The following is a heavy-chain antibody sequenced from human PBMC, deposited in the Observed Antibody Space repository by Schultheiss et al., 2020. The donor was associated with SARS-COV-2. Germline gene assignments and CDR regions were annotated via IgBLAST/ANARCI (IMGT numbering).Heavy chain of an antibody. J-gene: IGHJ5*02. V-gene: IGHV4-61*08. CDR2: INHSGST. Sequence: SETLSLTCTVSGGSISSGDYYWSWIRQPPGKGLEWIGEINHSGSTNYNPSLKSRVTISVDTSKKQFSLRLSSVTAADTAVYYCARLGPIVVVAGAKNWFDPWGQGTLVTVSS. CDR3: ARLGPIVVVAGAKNWFDP. D-gene: IGHD2-2*01. CDR1: GGSISSGDYY.